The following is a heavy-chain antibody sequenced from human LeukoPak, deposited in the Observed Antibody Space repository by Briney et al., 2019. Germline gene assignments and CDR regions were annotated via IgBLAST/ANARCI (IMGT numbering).Heavy chain of an antibody. CDR2: ISGDGVST. V-gene: IGHV3-43*02. CDR3: ARESGKFDY. Sequence: GGSLRLSCVASGLPIGDFAMHWVRQAPGKGLEWVSLISGDGVSTFYADSVKGGFSISRDNSKNSLSLEMNSLRTEDTAMYYCARESGKFDYWGQGTLVAVSS. CDR1: GLPIGDFA. J-gene: IGHJ4*02.